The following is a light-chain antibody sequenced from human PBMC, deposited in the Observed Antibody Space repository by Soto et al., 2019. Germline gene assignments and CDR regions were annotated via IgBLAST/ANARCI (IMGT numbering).Light chain of an antibody. CDR2: DAS. CDR1: QSISGW. V-gene: IGKV1-5*01. J-gene: IGKJ1*01. Sequence: DIQVTQSPSTLSASVGDRVTITCRASQSISGWLARYQHRPGKAPQLLIYDASILETGVPSRFSGSGSGTEFTLTISSLQPDDFATYYCQHYASFSRTFGQGTKVDIK. CDR3: QHYASFSRT.